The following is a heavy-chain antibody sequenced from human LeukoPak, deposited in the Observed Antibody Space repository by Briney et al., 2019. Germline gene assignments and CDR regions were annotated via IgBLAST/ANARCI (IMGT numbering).Heavy chain of an antibody. CDR2: IYNSGGA. CDR1: GGTISSGDHF. J-gene: IGHJ4*02. CDR3: ARQQLSQLYYFDY. Sequence: SETLSLTCTVSGGTISSGDHFWTWIRQHPGKGLEWIGNIYNSGGAYYTPSLKSRVIISVDPSKNQFSLKLSSVTAADTAVYYCARQQLSQLYYFDYWGQGTLVTVSS. V-gene: IGHV4-31*03. D-gene: IGHD6-13*01.